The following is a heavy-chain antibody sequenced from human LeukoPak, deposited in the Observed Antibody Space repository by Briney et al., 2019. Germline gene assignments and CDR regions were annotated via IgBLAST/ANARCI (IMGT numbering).Heavy chain of an antibody. Sequence: GGSLRLSCAASGFTFSSYWMTWVRQAPGKGLEWVASINQDQNEIHYVDSVKGRFTISRDNSKNTLYLQMNSLRAEDTAVYYCAKVRFGVTARYYFDYWGQGTLVTVSS. CDR3: AKVRFGVTARYYFDY. J-gene: IGHJ4*02. CDR1: GFTFSSYW. CDR2: INQDQNEI. D-gene: IGHD3-10*01. V-gene: IGHV3-7*01.